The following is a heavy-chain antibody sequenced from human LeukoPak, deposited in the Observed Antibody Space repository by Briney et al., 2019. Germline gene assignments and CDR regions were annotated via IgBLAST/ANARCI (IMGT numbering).Heavy chain of an antibody. V-gene: IGHV3-33*03. D-gene: IGHD1-26*01. CDR1: GFTFSNYG. CDR2: IWYDGSDK. J-gene: IGHJ4*02. Sequence: GRSLRLSCAASGFTFSNYGMHWVRQAPGKGLEWVAVIWYDGSDKYYADSVKGRFTVSRDNAKSSLYLQMNSLRGEDTAVYYCARVYSGAYYRGEYWGQGTLVTVSS. CDR3: ARVYSGAYYRGEY.